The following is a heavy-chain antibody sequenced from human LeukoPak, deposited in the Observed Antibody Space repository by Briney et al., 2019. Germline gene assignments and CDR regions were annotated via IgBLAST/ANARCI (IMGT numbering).Heavy chain of an antibody. Sequence: GGSLRLSRAASGFTFSSYGMHWVPQAPGKGLEWVSYISSSSSTLYYADSVKGRFTISRDNAKNSLYLQMNSLRAEDTAVYYCARDLIFGSIFPHPRRKQPFQRWGQGTLVTVSS. V-gene: IGHV3-48*01. CDR3: ARDLIFGSIFPHPRRKQPFQR. D-gene: IGHD2-21*01. J-gene: IGHJ1*01. CDR1: GFTFSSYG. CDR2: ISSSSSTL.